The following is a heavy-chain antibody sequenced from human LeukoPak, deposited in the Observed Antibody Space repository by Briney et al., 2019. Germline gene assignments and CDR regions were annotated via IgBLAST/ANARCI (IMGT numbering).Heavy chain of an antibody. Sequence: GGSLRLSCAASGFTFSSYSMNWVRQAPGKGLEWVSSISSSSSYIYYADSVKGRSTISRDNAKNSLYLQMNSLRAEDTAVYYCARDPSEWELPDYWGQGTLVTVSS. V-gene: IGHV3-21*01. CDR2: ISSSSSYI. D-gene: IGHD1-26*01. CDR1: GFTFSSYS. J-gene: IGHJ4*02. CDR3: ARDPSEWELPDY.